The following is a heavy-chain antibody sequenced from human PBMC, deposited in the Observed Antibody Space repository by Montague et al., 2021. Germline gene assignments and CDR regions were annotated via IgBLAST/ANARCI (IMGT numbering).Heavy chain of an antibody. V-gene: IGHV4-59*01. Sequence: SETPSLTCSVSGASISDYYWSWIRQPPGKGLEWIGYIYYSRRTNYNPSLKSRVTISVDTSKSQFSLKLSSVAAADTAFYYCAVTNPYYYYGMDVWGQGTTVTVSS. CDR2: IYYSRRT. CDR1: GASISDYY. D-gene: IGHD1-14*01. J-gene: IGHJ6*02. CDR3: AVTNPYYYYGMDV.